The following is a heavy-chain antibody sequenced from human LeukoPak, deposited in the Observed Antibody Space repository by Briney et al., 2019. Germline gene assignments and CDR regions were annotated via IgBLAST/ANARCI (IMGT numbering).Heavy chain of an antibody. J-gene: IGHJ5*02. CDR3: ARNPDPLYYDFWSGYYGGSWFDP. CDR1: GFTFSSYW. CDR2: INSDGSST. D-gene: IGHD3-3*01. Sequence: GGSLRLSCAASGFTFSSYWMHRVRQAPGKGLVWVSRINSDGSSTSYADSVKGRFTISRGNAKNTLYLRMNSLRAEDTAVYYCARNPDPLYYDFWSGYYGGSWFDPWGQGTLVTVSS. V-gene: IGHV3-74*01.